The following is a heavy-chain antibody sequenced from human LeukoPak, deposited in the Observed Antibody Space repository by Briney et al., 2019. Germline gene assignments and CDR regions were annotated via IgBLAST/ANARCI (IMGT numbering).Heavy chain of an antibody. CDR1: GYTFTSYG. Sequence: ASVKVSCKASGYTFTSYGISWVRQAPGQGLEWMGWISAYNGNTNYAQKLQGRVTITADESTSTAYMELSSLRSEDMAVYYCASAYYYDSSGYYSFDYWGQGTLVTVSS. CDR3: ASAYYYDSSGYYSFDY. V-gene: IGHV1-18*03. CDR2: ISAYNGNT. D-gene: IGHD3-22*01. J-gene: IGHJ4*02.